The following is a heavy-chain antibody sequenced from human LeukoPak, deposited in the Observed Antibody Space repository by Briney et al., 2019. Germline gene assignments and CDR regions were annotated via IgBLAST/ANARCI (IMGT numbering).Heavy chain of an antibody. CDR2: ISGSGGST. J-gene: IGHJ4*02. CDR1: GFTFSSYA. D-gene: IGHD3-22*01. CDR3: AKESSFDSSGYYYYY. Sequence: PGGSLRLSCAASGFTFSSYAMSWVHQAQGKGLEWVSAISGSGGSTYYADSVKGRFTISRDNSKNTLYLQMNSLRAEDTAVYYCAKESSFDSSGYYYYYWGQGTLVTVSS. V-gene: IGHV3-23*01.